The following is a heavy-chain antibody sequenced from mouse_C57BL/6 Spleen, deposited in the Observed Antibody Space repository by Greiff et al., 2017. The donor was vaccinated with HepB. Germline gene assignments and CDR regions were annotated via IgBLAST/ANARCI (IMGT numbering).Heavy chain of an antibody. Sequence: QVQLQQSGPELVKPGASVKISCKASGYAFSSSWMNWVKQRPGKGLEWIGRIYPGDGDTNYNGKFKGKATLTADKSSSTAYMQLSSLTSEDSAVYFCARGFTTVVASYFDYWGQGTTLTVSS. J-gene: IGHJ2*01. CDR1: GYAFSSSW. V-gene: IGHV1-82*01. D-gene: IGHD1-1*01. CDR3: ARGFTTVVASYFDY. CDR2: IYPGDGDT.